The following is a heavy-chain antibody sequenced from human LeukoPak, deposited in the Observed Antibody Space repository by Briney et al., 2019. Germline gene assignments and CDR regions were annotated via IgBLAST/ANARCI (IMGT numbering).Heavy chain of an antibody. CDR1: GFTFSSYW. J-gene: IGHJ4*02. CDR2: IKQDGSEK. V-gene: IGHV3-7*01. CDR3: AKDLVGARATVYYFDY. Sequence: PGGSLRLSCAASGFTFSSYWMSWVRQAPGKGLEWVANIKQDGSEKYYVDSVKGRFTISRDNAKNSLYLQMNSLRAEDTAVYYCAKDLVGARATVYYFDYWGQGTLVTVSS. D-gene: IGHD1-26*01.